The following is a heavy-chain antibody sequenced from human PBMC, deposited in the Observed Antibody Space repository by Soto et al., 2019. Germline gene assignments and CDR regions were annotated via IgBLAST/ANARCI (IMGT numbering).Heavy chain of an antibody. D-gene: IGHD3-10*01. CDR3: AIHFYYGSGSYYAVDY. CDR1: GFTFNNYA. CDR2: ISASGGST. V-gene: IGHV3-23*01. J-gene: IGHJ4*02. Sequence: EVQLLESGGGLVQPGGSLRLSCVVSGFTFNNYAMNWVCQAPGKGLEWVSGISASGGSTYYADSVKGRFTISRDSSKHTLYLQMNSLRADDTAIYYCAIHFYYGSGSYYAVDYWGQGTLVTVSS.